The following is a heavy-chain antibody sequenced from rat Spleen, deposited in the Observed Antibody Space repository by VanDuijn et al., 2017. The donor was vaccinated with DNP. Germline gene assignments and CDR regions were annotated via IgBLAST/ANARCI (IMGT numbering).Heavy chain of an antibody. CDR2: ITNSGDRS. V-gene: IGHV5-31*01. CDR3: ATPSSLDY. Sequence: EVQLVESGGGPVQPGRSLKLSCVASGFIFSNYWMTWIRQAPGKGLEWVASITNSGDRSYYSDSVKGRFTISRDNAKNTLYLQMDSLRSEDTATYYCATPSSLDYWGQGVMVTVSS. J-gene: IGHJ2*01. CDR1: GFIFSNYW. D-gene: IGHD1-2*01.